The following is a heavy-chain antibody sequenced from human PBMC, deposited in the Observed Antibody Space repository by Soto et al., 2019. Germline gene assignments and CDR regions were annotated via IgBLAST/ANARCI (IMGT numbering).Heavy chain of an antibody. CDR3: ARVTYGDYSFDY. D-gene: IGHD4-17*01. J-gene: IGHJ4*02. Sequence: GGSLRLSCAASGFTFSSYSMNWVRQAPGKGLEWVSSISSSSSYIYYADSVKGRFTISRDNAKNSLYLQMNSLRAEDTAVYYCARVTYGDYSFDYWGQGTLVTVSS. V-gene: IGHV3-21*01. CDR2: ISSSSSYI. CDR1: GFTFSSYS.